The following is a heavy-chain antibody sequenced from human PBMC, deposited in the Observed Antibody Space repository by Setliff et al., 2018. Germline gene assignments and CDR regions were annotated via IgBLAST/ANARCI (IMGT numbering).Heavy chain of an antibody. CDR2: FDPEDGET. CDR1: GYTLTELS. CDR3: ATESLLRYFDLVGNPYAFDI. Sequence: ASVKVSCKVSGYTLTELSMHWVRQAPGKGLEWMGGFDPEDGETIYAQKFQGRVTMTENTSTDTAYMELSSLRSEDTAVYYCATESLLRYFDLVGNPYAFDIWGQGTMVTVSS. J-gene: IGHJ3*02. D-gene: IGHD3-9*01. V-gene: IGHV1-24*01.